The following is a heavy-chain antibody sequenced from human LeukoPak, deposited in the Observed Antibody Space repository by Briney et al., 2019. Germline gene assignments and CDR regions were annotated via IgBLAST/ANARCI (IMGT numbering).Heavy chain of an antibody. V-gene: IGHV1-69*13. D-gene: IGHD6-13*01. CDR1: GGTFSSYA. J-gene: IGHJ4*02. CDR2: IIPIFGTA. CDR3: ARGPLPRFSSSSFDY. Sequence: ASVKVSCKASGGTFSSYAISWVRQAPGQGLEWMGGIIPIFGTANYAQKFQGRVTITADESTSTAYMELSSLRSEDTAVYYCARGPLPRFSSSSFDYWGQGTLVTVSS.